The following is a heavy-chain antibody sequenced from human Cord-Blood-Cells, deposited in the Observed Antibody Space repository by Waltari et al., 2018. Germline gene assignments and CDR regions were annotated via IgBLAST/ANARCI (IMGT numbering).Heavy chain of an antibody. V-gene: IGHV3-30-3*01. D-gene: IGHD3-16*01. CDR1: GFTFSSYA. CDR3: ARDTAITFGGVIWYFDL. Sequence: QVQLVESGGGVVQPGRSLRLSCAASGFTFSSYAMHWVRQAPGQGLEWVADIAYDGSNKYYADSVKGRFTISRDNSKITLYLQMNSLRAEDTAVYYCARDTAITFGGVIWYFDLWGRGTLVTVSS. CDR2: IAYDGSNK. J-gene: IGHJ2*01.